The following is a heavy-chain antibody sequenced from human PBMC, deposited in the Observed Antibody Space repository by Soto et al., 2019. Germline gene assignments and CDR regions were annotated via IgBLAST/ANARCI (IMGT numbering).Heavy chain of an antibody. Sequence: GGSLRLSCAASGFTFSSYAMHWVRQAPGKGLEYVSAISSNGGSTYYANSVKGRLTISRDNSKNTLYLQMGSLRAEDMAVYYCARDDYGDYVGFDPWGQGTLVTVSS. D-gene: IGHD4-17*01. CDR2: ISSNGGST. J-gene: IGHJ5*02. CDR3: ARDDYGDYVGFDP. CDR1: GFTFSSYA. V-gene: IGHV3-64*01.